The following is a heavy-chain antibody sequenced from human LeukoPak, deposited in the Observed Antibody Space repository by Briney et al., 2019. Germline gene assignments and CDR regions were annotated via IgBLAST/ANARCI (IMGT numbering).Heavy chain of an antibody. Sequence: PSETLSLTCTVSGGSISSYYWSWIRQPPGKGLEWIGYIYYSGSTNYNPSLKSRVTISVDTSKNQFSLKLSSVTAADTAVYYWARNTPPLNHYDYVWGSPYNPPDYWGQGTLVTVSS. CDR1: GGSISSYY. J-gene: IGHJ4*02. CDR2: IYYSGST. CDR3: ARNTPPLNHYDYVWGSPYNPPDY. D-gene: IGHD3-16*01. V-gene: IGHV4-59*01.